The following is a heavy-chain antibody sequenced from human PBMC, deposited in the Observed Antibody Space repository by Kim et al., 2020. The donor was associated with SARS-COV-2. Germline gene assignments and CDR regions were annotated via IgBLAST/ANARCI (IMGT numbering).Heavy chain of an antibody. CDR2: ISYDGSNK. J-gene: IGHJ3*02. Sequence: GGSLRLSCAASGFTFSSYAMHWVRQAPGKGLEWVAVISYDGSNKYYADSVKGRFTISRDNSKNTLYLQMNSLRAEDTAVYYCARDGWFGEYDRAFDIWGQGTMVTVSS. CDR3: ARDGWFGEYDRAFDI. D-gene: IGHD3-10*01. CDR1: GFTFSSYA. V-gene: IGHV3-30*04.